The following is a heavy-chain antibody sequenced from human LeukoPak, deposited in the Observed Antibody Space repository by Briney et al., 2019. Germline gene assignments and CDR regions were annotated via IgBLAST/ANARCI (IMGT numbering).Heavy chain of an antibody. J-gene: IGHJ3*02. D-gene: IGHD2-21*02. CDR3: AREIVVVTVHNAFDI. V-gene: IGHV4-34*01. Sequence: PSETLSLTCAVYGGSFSGYYWSWIRQPPGKGLEWIGEINHSGSTNYNPSLKSRVTISVDTSENQFSLKLSSVTAADTAVYYCAREIVVVTVHNAFDIWGQGTMVTVSS. CDR1: GGSFSGYY. CDR2: INHSGST.